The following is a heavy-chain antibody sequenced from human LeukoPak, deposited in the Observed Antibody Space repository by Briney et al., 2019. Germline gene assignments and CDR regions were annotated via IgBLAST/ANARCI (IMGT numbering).Heavy chain of an antibody. Sequence: GGSLRLSCVASGNSWMHWVRQAPGKGLVWVSHINSDGSWTSYADSVKGRFTISKDNAKNTVYLQMNSLRAEDTAVYYCVSFYETYWGRGTLVTVSS. CDR3: VSFYETY. V-gene: IGHV3-74*01. CDR2: INSDGSWT. D-gene: IGHD2/OR15-2a*01. CDR1: GNSW. J-gene: IGHJ4*02.